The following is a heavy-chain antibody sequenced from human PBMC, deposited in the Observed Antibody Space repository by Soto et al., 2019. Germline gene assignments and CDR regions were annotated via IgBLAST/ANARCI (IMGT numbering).Heavy chain of an antibody. Sequence: PSETLSLTCTVSGGSISSGGYYWSWIRQHPGKGLEWIGYIYYSGSTYYNPSLKSRVTISVDTSKNQFSLKLGSVTAADTAVYYCARTPVPAASNGMDVWGQGTTVTVSS. CDR2: IYYSGST. CDR1: GGSISSGGYY. V-gene: IGHV4-31*03. D-gene: IGHD2-2*01. CDR3: ARTPVPAASNGMDV. J-gene: IGHJ6*02.